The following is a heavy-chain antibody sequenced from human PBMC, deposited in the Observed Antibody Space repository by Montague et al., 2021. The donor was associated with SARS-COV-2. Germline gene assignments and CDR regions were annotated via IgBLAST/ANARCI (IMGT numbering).Heavy chain of an antibody. CDR2: IKQDGSEK. CDR3: ARDGYGDYPFDY. Sequence: SLRLSCAASGFTFSSYWMSWVRQAPGKGLEWVANIKQDGSEKYYXDSVKGRFTISRDNAKNSLYLQMNSLRAEDTAVCYCARDGYGDYPFDYWGQGTLVTVSS. CDR1: GFTFSSYW. D-gene: IGHD4-17*01. V-gene: IGHV3-7*01. J-gene: IGHJ4*02.